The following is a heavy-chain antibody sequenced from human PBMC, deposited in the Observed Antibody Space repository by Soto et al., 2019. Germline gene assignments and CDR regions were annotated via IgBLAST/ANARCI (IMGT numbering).Heavy chain of an antibody. D-gene: IGHD3-9*01. CDR2: IIPIFGTA. J-gene: IGHJ6*02. V-gene: IGHV1-69*01. CDR3: ARDGILTGYYLRYGMDV. CDR1: GGTFSSYA. Sequence: QVQLVQSGAEVKKPGSSVKVSCKASGGTFSSYAISWVRQAPGQGLEWMGGIIPIFGTANYAQKFQGRVTITADESTSTAYMELRSLRSEDTAVYYCARDGILTGYYLRYGMDVWGQGTTVTVSS.